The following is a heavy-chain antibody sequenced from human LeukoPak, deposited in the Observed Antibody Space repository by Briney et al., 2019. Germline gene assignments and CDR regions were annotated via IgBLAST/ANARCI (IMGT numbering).Heavy chain of an antibody. CDR3: ASAMVRGVIKD. Sequence: SETLSLTCTVSGGSISSYYWSWIRQPPGKGLEWIGSIYHSGSTYYNPSLKSRVTISVDTSKNQFSLKLSSVTAADTAVYYCASAMVRGVIKDWGQGTLVTVSS. J-gene: IGHJ4*02. V-gene: IGHV4-59*08. CDR2: IYHSGST. CDR1: GGSISSYY. D-gene: IGHD3-10*01.